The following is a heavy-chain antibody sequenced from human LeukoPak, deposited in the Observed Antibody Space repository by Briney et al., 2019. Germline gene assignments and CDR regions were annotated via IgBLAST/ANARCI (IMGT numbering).Heavy chain of an antibody. V-gene: IGHV4-59*08. J-gene: IGHJ4*02. Sequence: SETLSLTCTVSGGSISNYYWSWIRQPPGKGLEWIGYIYYSGSTNYNPSLKSRVTISVDTSKNQFSLKLSSVTAADTAVYYCARLPPLGTPDYWGQGTLVTVSS. CDR2: IYYSGST. CDR3: ARLPPLGTPDY. CDR1: GGSISNYY. D-gene: IGHD7-27*01.